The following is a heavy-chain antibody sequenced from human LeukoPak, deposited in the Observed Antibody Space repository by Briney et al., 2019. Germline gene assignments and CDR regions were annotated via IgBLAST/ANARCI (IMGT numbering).Heavy chain of an antibody. J-gene: IGHJ3*02. CDR2: INSDGSST. CDR3: GRDWGLGAAFDI. Sequence: GGSLRLSCAASGFTFSSYWMHWVRQVPGKGLVWVSRINSDGSSTSYADSVKGRFTISRDNAKNTLYLQMHSLRAEDTAVYYCGRDWGLGAAFDIWGQGTMVTVSS. D-gene: IGHD3-16*01. V-gene: IGHV3-74*01. CDR1: GFTFSSYW.